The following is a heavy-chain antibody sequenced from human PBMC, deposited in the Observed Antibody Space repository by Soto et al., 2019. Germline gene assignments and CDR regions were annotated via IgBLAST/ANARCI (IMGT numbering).Heavy chain of an antibody. D-gene: IGHD1-26*01. CDR3: ARLVGATTSGFDY. CDR1: GYSFITYW. Sequence: PGECLKISCTASGYSFITYWIGWVRQMPGKGLEWLGVIYPGDSDSRYSPSFQGLVTISADKSVSTAYLQWSSLRASDTAMYYCARLVGATTSGFDYWGQGTLVTVSS. CDR2: IYPGDSDS. V-gene: IGHV5-51*01. J-gene: IGHJ4*02.